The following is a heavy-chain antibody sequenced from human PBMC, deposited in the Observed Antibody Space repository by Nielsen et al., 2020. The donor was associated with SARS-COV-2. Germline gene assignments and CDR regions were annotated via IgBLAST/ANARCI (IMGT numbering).Heavy chain of an antibody. V-gene: IGHV4-30-4*01. CDR2: IYYSGST. J-gene: IGHJ4*02. CDR3: ARAPRSLGYCSSTSCLTFDY. D-gene: IGHD2-2*01. Sequence: WIRQPPGKGLEWIGYIYYSGSTYYNPSLKSRVTISVDTSKNQFSLKLSSVTAADTAVYYCARAPRSLGYCSSTSCLTFDYWGQGTLVTVPS.